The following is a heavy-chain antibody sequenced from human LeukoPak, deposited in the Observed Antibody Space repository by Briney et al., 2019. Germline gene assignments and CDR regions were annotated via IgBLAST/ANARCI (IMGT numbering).Heavy chain of an antibody. D-gene: IGHD5-12*01. J-gene: IGHJ4*02. CDR2: INTDGSST. V-gene: IGHV3-74*01. CDR3: ARDDSGYDKVYDY. Sequence: TGGSLRLSCAASGFTFNNYWMRWVRHAPGKGLVWVSRINTDGSSTSYADSVKGRFTISRDNAKNTLYLQMNSLRAEDTAVYYCARDDSGYDKVYDYWGQGTLVTVSS. CDR1: GFTFNNYW.